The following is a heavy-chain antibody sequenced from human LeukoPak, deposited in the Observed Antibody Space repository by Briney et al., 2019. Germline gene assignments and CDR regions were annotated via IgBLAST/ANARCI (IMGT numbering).Heavy chain of an antibody. D-gene: IGHD5-18*01. V-gene: IGHV3-48*01. CDR1: GFTFSSNS. CDR3: ARAPSRGYSYGRENHFDY. J-gene: IGHJ4*02. CDR2: ISSGSSTI. Sequence: QPGGSLRLSCAASGFTFSSNSMNWVRQAPGKGLGWVSYISSGSSTIYYADSVKGRFTISRDNAKNSLYLQMNSLRAEDTAVYYCARAPSRGYSYGRENHFDYWGQGTLVTVSS.